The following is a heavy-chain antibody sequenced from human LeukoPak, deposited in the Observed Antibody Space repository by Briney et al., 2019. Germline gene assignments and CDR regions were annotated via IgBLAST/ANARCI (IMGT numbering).Heavy chain of an antibody. CDR3: TRDLTGTTWSENDY. Sequence: PGGSLRLSCVASGLSVRGSYMSWVRPAPGKGLEWVSVIYSGDRTYYADSVKGRFTISRDTSKNTLYLQMNNLRADDTAMYYCTRDLTGTTWSENDYWGQGTLVTISS. CDR1: GLSVRGSY. V-gene: IGHV3-53*01. J-gene: IGHJ4*02. D-gene: IGHD6-13*01. CDR2: IYSGDRT.